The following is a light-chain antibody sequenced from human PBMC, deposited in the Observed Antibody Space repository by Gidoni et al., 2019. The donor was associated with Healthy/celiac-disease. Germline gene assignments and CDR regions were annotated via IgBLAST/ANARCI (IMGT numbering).Light chain of an antibody. J-gene: IGKJ1*01. Sequence: EIVMTQSPATLSVSPGERATLSCRASQSVSSNLAWYQQKPGQAPRLLIYCASNRATGIPARFSGSGSGTEFTLTISSLQSEDFAVYYCQQYNNWPPTFXQXTKVEIK. CDR3: QQYNNWPPT. CDR1: QSVSSN. CDR2: CAS. V-gene: IGKV3-15*01.